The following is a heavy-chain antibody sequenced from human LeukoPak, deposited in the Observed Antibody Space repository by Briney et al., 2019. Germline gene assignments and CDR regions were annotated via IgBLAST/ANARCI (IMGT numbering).Heavy chain of an antibody. CDR3: ARGSSSGLKSYYFDY. V-gene: IGHV3-21*01. D-gene: IGHD3-10*01. CDR2: ISSGNTFI. CDR1: GFTFNNYV. Sequence: GGSLKLSCAASGFTFNNYVINWVRQAPGRGLEWVSSISSGNTFIYFADSVKGRFTISRDNANSSLFLQMSSLRDEDTAIYYCARGSSSGLKSYYFDYWGQGALVTVSS. J-gene: IGHJ4*02.